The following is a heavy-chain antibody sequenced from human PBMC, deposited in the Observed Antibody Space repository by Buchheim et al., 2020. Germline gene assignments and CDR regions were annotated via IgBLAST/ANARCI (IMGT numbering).Heavy chain of an antibody. Sequence: EVQLVESGGGLVQPGGSLRLSCAASGFTFSSYWMHWVRQAPGKGLVWVSFISSSGTTKYYSESVKGRFTISRDNGKNSLYLHLTGLRAEDTAMYYRSRNLAARNFWGQGTL. CDR1: GFTFSSYW. D-gene: IGHD6-6*01. J-gene: IGHJ4*02. CDR2: ISSSGTTK. CDR3: SRNLAARNF. V-gene: IGHV3-48*04.